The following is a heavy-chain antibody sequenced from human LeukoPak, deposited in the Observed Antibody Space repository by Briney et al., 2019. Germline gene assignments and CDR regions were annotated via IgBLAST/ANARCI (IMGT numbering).Heavy chain of an antibody. J-gene: IGHJ4*02. V-gene: IGHV3-23*01. CDR3: TNHSWAFEF. CDR1: GFTFNTYG. D-gene: IGHD2-15*01. CDR2: ISGSATGYMT. Sequence: GGSLRLPCAASGFTFNTYGMSWVRHSPGKGLEWVSAISGSATGYMTNYADSVKGRFTISRDNDKNTLYLKMSSLRVEDTAVYYCTNHSWAFEFWGQGTLVTVSS.